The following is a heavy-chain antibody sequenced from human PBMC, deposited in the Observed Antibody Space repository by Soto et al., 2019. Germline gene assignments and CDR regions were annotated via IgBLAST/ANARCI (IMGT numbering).Heavy chain of an antibody. D-gene: IGHD3-22*01. J-gene: IGHJ5*02. Sequence: SETLSLTCSVSGYSITAGGYYWSWIRQHPGKGLEWIGSFYSSGSIIYNPSLKSRASISGDTSRNQFSMTLTSVTAADTALYYCARMYSSGSGWFHPWGQGTLVTVSS. V-gene: IGHV4-31*03. CDR2: FYSSGSI. CDR1: GYSITAGGYY. CDR3: ARMYSSGSGWFHP.